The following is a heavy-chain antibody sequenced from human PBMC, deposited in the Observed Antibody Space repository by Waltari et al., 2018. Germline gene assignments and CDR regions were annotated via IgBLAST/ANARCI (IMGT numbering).Heavy chain of an antibody. CDR1: GFTFSSYW. CDR3: ARSSGGIAARPYMDV. V-gene: IGHV3-74*01. CDR2: INSDGSST. Sequence: EVQLVESGGGLVQPGGSLRLSCAASGFTFSSYWMHWVRQAPGKGLVWVSRINSDGSSTSYADSVKGRFTISRDNAKNTLYLQMNSLRAEDTAVYYCARSSGGIAARPYMDVWGKGTTVTVSS. D-gene: IGHD6-6*01. J-gene: IGHJ6*03.